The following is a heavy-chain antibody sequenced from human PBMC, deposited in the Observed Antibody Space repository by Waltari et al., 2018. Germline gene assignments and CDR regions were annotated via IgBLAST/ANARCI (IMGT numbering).Heavy chain of an antibody. V-gene: IGHV3-21*01. CDR1: GFTFSSYS. Sequence: EVQLVESGGGLVKPGGSLRLSCAASGFTFSSYSMHWVRQAPGKGLEWVSSISSSSSYIYYADSVKGRFTISRDNAKNSLYLQMNSLRAEDTAVYYCARDLERGCSSTSCYARRDYWGQGTLVTVSS. CDR2: ISSSSSYI. CDR3: ARDLERGCSSTSCYARRDY. J-gene: IGHJ4*02. D-gene: IGHD2-2*01.